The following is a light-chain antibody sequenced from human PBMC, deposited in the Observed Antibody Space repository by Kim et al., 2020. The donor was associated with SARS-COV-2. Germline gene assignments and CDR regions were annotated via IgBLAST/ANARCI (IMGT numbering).Light chain of an antibody. V-gene: IGKV1-5*03. CDR3: QQYNSYPLT. J-gene: IGKJ1*01. CDR1: QSISSW. CDR2: KAS. Sequence: ACVGGRVTITCRASQSISSWLAWYQQKPGKAPKLLIYKASSLESGVPSRFSGSGSGTEFTLTISSLQPDDFATYYCQQYNSYPLTFGQGTKVDIK.